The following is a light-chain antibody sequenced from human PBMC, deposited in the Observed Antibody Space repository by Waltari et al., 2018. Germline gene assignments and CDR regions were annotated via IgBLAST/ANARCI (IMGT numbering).Light chain of an antibody. CDR3: QQSHYFPPT. Sequence: DIQMTQSPSSVSASLGDRVTITCRASQGITSWVSWYQQKPGRAPKILIHAASSLQSGVPPRFSGSGSGTLFTLTISSLQPEDFATYYCQQSHYFPPTFGQGTKVEIK. CDR1: QGITSW. J-gene: IGKJ1*01. CDR2: AAS. V-gene: IGKV1-12*01.